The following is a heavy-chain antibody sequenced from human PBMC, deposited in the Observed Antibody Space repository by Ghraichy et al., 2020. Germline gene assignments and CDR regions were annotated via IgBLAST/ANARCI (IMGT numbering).Heavy chain of an antibody. CDR2: VYYSGSA. J-gene: IGHJ5*02. CDR3: TKLSEQWLGGWFDP. V-gene: IGHV4-39*01. CDR1: GVSISSTSYY. Sequence: SETLSLTCAVSGVSISSTSYYWGWIRQPPGKGLEWIASVYYSGSAYYNPSLKSRVTISADTSKNQFSLRLRSVTATDTAVYFCTKLSEQWLGGWFDPWGQGTLVTVSS. D-gene: IGHD6-19*01.